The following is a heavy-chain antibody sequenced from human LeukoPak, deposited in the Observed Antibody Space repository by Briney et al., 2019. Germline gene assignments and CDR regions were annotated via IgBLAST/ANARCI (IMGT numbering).Heavy chain of an antibody. CDR1: GYTFTGYY. V-gene: IGHV1-2*04. CDR3: ARVAGNSSSWYGLAFDY. Sequence: GASVKVSCKASGYTFTGYYMHWVRQAPGQGLEWMGWINPNSGGTNYAQKFQGWVTMTRDTSISTAYMELSRLRSDDTAVYYCARVAGNSSSWYGLAFDYWGQGTLVTVSS. D-gene: IGHD6-13*01. J-gene: IGHJ4*02. CDR2: INPNSGGT.